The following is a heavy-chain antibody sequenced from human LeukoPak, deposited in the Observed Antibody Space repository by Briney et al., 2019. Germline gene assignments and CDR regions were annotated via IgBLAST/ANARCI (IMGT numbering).Heavy chain of an antibody. CDR2: INHSGST. CDR1: GGSFSGYY. CDR3: ARAGLDY. Sequence: SEALSLTCAVYGGSFSGYYWSWIRQPPGKGLEWIGEINHSGSTNYNPSLKSRVTISVDTSKNQFSLKLSSVTAADTAVYYCARAGLDYWGQGTLVTVSS. J-gene: IGHJ4*02. V-gene: IGHV4-34*01.